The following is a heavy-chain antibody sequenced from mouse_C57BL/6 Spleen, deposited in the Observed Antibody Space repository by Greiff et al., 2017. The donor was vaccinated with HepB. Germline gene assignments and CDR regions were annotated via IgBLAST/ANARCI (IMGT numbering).Heavy chain of an antibody. CDR1: GYAFSSYW. CDR3: ARQDSYYFFFDY. J-gene: IGHJ2*01. CDR2: IYPGDGDT. Sequence: VQLQQSGPELVKPGASVKISCKASGYAFSSYWMNRVKQRPGKGLEWIGRIYPGDGDTNYNGKFKGKATRTADKASITAYMQLSRLTSEDSAVYFFARQDSYYFFFDYWGKGTTLTVPS. V-gene: IGHV1-82*01. D-gene: IGHD2-12*01.